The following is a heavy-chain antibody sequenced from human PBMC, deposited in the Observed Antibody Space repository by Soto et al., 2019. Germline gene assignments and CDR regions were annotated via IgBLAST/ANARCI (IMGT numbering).Heavy chain of an antibody. D-gene: IGHD2-8*02. CDR2: INHSGST. J-gene: IGHJ4*02. CDR3: ARDKITGLFDY. V-gene: IGHV4-34*01. Sequence: SETLSLTCAVYGGSFSGYYWTWIRQPPGTGLEWIGEINHSGSTNYNPSLKSRVTISVDTSKNQFSLKLTSVTAADTAVYYCARDKITGLFDYWGQGNLVTVS. CDR1: GGSFSGYY.